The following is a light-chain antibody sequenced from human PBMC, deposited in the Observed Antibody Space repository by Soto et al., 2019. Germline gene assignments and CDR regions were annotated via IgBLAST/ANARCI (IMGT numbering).Light chain of an antibody. Sequence: EIVMTQSPATLSVSPGERATLSCRASQSVSSNLGWYQQKPGQAPRLLIYGASTRAPGIPARFSGSGSGTEFTLTISILQSEDSAVYYCQQYNNWPPFTFGQGTRLEIK. CDR1: QSVSSN. J-gene: IGKJ5*01. CDR3: QQYNNWPPFT. CDR2: GAS. V-gene: IGKV3-15*01.